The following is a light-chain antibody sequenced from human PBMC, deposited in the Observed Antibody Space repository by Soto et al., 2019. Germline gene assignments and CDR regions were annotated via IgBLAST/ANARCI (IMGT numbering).Light chain of an antibody. CDR2: FNT. J-gene: IGLJ2*01. V-gene: IGLV1-44*01. CDR1: GSNIGSNA. Sequence: QTVVTQPPSASGTPGQRVTFSCSGSGSNIGSNAVNWYQQLPGTAPKLLIYFNTQRPSGVPDRFSGSKSGTSASLAISGLQSEDEADYYYAAWDDSLTGLLIGGGTQLTVL. CDR3: AAWDDSLTGLL.